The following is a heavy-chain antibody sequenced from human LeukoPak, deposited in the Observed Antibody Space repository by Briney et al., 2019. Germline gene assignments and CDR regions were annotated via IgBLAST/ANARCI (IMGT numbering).Heavy chain of an antibody. CDR3: AKDKLGYDFWSGYFGY. Sequence: SGGSLRLSCAASGFTFSSYAMSWVRQAPGKGLEWVSAISGSGGSTYYADSVKGRFTISRDSSKNTLYLQMNSLRAEDTAVYYCAKDKLGYDFWSGYFGYWGQGALVTVSS. V-gene: IGHV3-23*01. D-gene: IGHD3-3*01. J-gene: IGHJ4*02. CDR1: GFTFSSYA. CDR2: ISGSGGST.